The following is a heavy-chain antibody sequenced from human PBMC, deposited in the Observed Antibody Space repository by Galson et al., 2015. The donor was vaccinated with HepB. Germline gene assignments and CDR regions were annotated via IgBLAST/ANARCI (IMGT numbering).Heavy chain of an antibody. CDR2: ISYDGSNK. CDR1: GFTFSSYG. J-gene: IGHJ6*02. V-gene: IGHV3-30*18. D-gene: IGHD2-15*01. CDR3: AKDRWSGGSCYSQYYYYGMDV. Sequence: SLRLSCAASGFTFSSYGMHWVRQAPGKGLEWVAVISYDGSNKYYADSVKGRFTISRDNSKNTLYLQMNSLRAEDTAVYYCAKDRWSGGSCYSQYYYYGMDVWGQGTTVTVSS.